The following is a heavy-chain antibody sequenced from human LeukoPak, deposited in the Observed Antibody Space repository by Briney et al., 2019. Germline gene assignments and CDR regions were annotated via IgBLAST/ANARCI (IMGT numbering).Heavy chain of an antibody. CDR2: IRYDGSNE. J-gene: IGHJ4*02. CDR1: GFTFSSYG. CDR3: AKDLLLHFDY. D-gene: IGHD2-15*01. Sequence: QPGGSLRLSCAASGFTFSSYGMRWVRQAPGKGLEWVAFIRYDGSNEYYADSVKGRFTISRDNSKNTLYLQMNSLRAEDTAVYYCAKDLLLHFDYWGQGTLVTVSS. V-gene: IGHV3-30*02.